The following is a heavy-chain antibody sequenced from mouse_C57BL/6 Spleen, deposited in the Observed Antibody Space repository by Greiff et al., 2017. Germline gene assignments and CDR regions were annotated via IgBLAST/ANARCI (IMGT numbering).Heavy chain of an antibody. V-gene: IGHV14-3*01. J-gene: IGHJ4*01. D-gene: IGHD1-1*01. CDR1: GFNIKNTY. Sequence: EVNLVESVAELVRPGASVKLSCTASGFNIKNTYMHWVKQRPEQGLEWIGRIDPANGNTKYAPKFQGKATITADTSSNTAYLQLSSLTSEDTAIYYCARDWATVVATPMDYWGQGTSVTVSS. CDR2: IDPANGNT. CDR3: ARDWATVVATPMDY.